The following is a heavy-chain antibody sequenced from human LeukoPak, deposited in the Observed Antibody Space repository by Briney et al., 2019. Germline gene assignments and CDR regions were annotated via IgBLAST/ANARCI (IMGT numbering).Heavy chain of an antibody. CDR2: IYYSGST. J-gene: IGHJ4*02. Sequence: SETLSLTCSVSGYSVSSGYYWGWIRQPPGKGLEWTGSIYYSGSTYYNPSLKSRVTISVDTSKNQFSLKLSSVTAADTAVYYCASLAYYFDYWGQGTLVTVSS. V-gene: IGHV4-38-2*02. CDR1: GYSVSSGYY. CDR3: ASLAYYFDY.